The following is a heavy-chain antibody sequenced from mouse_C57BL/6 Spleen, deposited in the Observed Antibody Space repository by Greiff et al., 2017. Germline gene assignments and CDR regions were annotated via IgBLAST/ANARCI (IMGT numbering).Heavy chain of an antibody. CDR3: ARGGNLDSSGYVGFAD. D-gene: IGHD3-2*02. V-gene: IGHV1-69*01. CDR2: IDPSDSYT. Sequence: VQGVESGAELVMPGASVKLSCKASGYTFTSYWMHWVKQRPGQGLEWIGEIDPSDSYTNYNQKFKGKSTLTVDKSSSTAYMQLSSLTSEDSAVYYCARGGNLDSSGYVGFADWGQGTLVTVSA. J-gene: IGHJ3*01. CDR1: GYTFTSYW.